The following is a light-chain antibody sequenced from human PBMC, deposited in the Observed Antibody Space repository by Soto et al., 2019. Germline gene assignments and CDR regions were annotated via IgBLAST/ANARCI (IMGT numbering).Light chain of an antibody. CDR2: AAS. Sequence: DIQMTQSPSSLSASVGDRVTITCRASQSISSRLAWYQQKPGKAPKLLIYAASSLQSGVPSRFSGSGSGTDFALTITSLQAEDFATYYCQQLRMYPSTFGGGTKVDIK. CDR3: QQLRMYPST. J-gene: IGKJ4*01. CDR1: QSISSR. V-gene: IGKV1D-16*01.